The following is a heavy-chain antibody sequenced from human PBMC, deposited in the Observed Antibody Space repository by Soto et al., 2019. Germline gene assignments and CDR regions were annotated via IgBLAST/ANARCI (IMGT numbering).Heavy chain of an antibody. J-gene: IGHJ4*02. CDR3: AKQGGYSYDTGSDY. CDR2: ISGSGGST. D-gene: IGHD5-18*01. CDR1: GFTFSSYA. V-gene: IGHV3-23*01. Sequence: EVQLLESGGGLVQPGGSLRLSCAASGFTFSSYAMSWVRQAPGKGLEWVSAISGSGGSTYYADSVKGRFTISRDNSKNTLYLQRNSLRAEDTAVYYCAKQGGYSYDTGSDYWGQGTLFTVSS.